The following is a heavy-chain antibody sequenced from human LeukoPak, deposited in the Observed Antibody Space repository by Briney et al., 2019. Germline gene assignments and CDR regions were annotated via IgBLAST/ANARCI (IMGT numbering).Heavy chain of an antibody. CDR1: GFTFRTYG. D-gene: IGHD1-1*01. Sequence: GGSLRLSCAASGFTFRTYGIHWVRQAPGKGLEWVAMISYNGRNKYYADSVKGRFTISRDNSKNTVSVQMDSLRPEDAAVYYXSLXFXXXXAFDFWGQGXMVTVS. J-gene: IGHJ3*01. CDR2: ISYNGRNK. CDR3: SLXFXXXXAFDF. V-gene: IGHV3-30*03.